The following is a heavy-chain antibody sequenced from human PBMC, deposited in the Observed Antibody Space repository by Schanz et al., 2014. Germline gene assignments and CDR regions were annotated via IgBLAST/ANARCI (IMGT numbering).Heavy chain of an antibody. V-gene: IGHV3-23*04. J-gene: IGHJ6*02. Sequence: EVQLVESGGGLVQPGGSLRLSCAASGFTFSSYDMHWVRQATGKGLEWVSGISSSGNRAYYADSVKGRFTISRDNSQNTLYLQMNSLRAEDTALYYCAKDRQTTVNRVGYYYGMDVWGQGTTVTVSS. CDR1: GFTFSSYD. CDR2: ISSSGNRA. CDR3: AKDRQTTVNRVGYYYGMDV. D-gene: IGHD4-4*01.